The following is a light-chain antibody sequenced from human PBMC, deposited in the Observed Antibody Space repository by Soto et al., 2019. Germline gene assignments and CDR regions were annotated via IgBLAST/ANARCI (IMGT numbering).Light chain of an antibody. CDR3: QAWDSSTADV. J-gene: IGLJ1*01. CDR1: KLGDKY. CDR2: QNI. V-gene: IGLV3-1*01. Sequence: SYELTQPPSVSVSPGQTASIPCSGDKLGDKYACWYQQKPGQSPVLVIYQNIKRPSGIPERFSGSNSGNTATLTISGTQAMDEADYYCQAWDSSTADVFGTGTKLTVL.